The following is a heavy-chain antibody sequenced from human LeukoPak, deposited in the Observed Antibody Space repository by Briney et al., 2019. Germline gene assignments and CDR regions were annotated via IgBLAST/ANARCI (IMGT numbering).Heavy chain of an antibody. J-gene: IGHJ6*03. CDR3: ARVMGASWFFYLDV. V-gene: IGHV4-34*01. CDR1: GGSFSGYY. CDR2: INHSGST. Sequence: SETLSLTCAVYGGSFSGYYWSWIRQPPGKGLEWIGEINHSGSTNYNPSLKSRVTISVDTSKNQFSLKLNSVTAADTAVYYCARVMGASWFFYLDVWGKGTTVTVSS. D-gene: IGHD3-16*02.